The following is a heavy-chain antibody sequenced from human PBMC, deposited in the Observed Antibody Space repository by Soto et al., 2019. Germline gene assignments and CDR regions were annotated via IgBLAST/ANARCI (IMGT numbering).Heavy chain of an antibody. J-gene: IGHJ5*02. Sequence: QVQLVQSGAEVKKPGASVKVSCKASGYSFSDYDINWVRQVTGQGPEWMGWMNPNSGNTGYAQKLQGRVTMTRNTSINTAYMELSSLGSEDTAVYYCARDNRYNWNDEGWFDPWGQGTLVTVSS. D-gene: IGHD1-20*01. V-gene: IGHV1-8*01. CDR3: ARDNRYNWNDEGWFDP. CDR2: MNPNSGNT. CDR1: GYSFSDYD.